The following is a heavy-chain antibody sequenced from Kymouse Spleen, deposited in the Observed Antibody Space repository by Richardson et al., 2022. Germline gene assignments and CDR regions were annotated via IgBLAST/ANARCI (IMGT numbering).Heavy chain of an antibody. V-gene: IGHV3-33*01. D-gene: IGHD3-9*01. CDR1: GFTFSSYG. CDR2: IWYDGSNK. Sequence: QVQLVESGGGVVQPGRSLRLSCAASGFTFSSYGMHWVRQAPGKGLEWVAVIWYDGSNKYYADSVKGRFTISRDNSKNTLYLQMNSLRAEDTAVYYCARDDILTGRDGMDVWGQGTTVTVSS. CDR3: ARDDILTGRDGMDV. J-gene: IGHJ6*02.